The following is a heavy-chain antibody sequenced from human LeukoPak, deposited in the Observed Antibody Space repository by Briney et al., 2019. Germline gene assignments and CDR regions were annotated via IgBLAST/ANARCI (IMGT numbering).Heavy chain of an antibody. D-gene: IGHD6-6*01. CDR3: ARGGRSIRGDYYYMDV. CDR1: GITFSSYG. Sequence: GGSLRLSCAASGITFSSYGMHWVRQAPGKGLEWVAGISYDGSNKYYADSVKGRFTISRDNSKNTLYLQMNSLRAEDTAVYYCARGGRSIRGDYYYMDVWGKGTTVTVSS. J-gene: IGHJ6*03. V-gene: IGHV3-30*03. CDR2: ISYDGSNK.